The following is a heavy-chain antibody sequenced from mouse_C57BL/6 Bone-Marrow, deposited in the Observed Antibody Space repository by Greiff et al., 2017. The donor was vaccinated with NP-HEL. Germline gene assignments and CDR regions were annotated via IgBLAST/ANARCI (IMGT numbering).Heavy chain of an antibody. Sequence: VQLQQPGAELVKPGASVKLSCKASGYTFTSYWMQWVKQRPGQGLEWIGEIDPSDSYTNYAQKFKGKATLTVDTASNTAYMQLSSLTSEYSAVYYCARYYGSSSDYWGQGTTLTVSS. V-gene: IGHV1-50*01. D-gene: IGHD1-1*01. J-gene: IGHJ2*01. CDR2: IDPSDSYT. CDR3: ARYYGSSSDY. CDR1: GYTFTSYW.